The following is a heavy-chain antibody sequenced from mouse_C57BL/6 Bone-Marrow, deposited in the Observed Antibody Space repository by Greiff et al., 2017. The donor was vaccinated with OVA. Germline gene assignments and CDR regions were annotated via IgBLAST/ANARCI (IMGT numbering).Heavy chain of an antibody. V-gene: IGHV1-64*01. Sequence: QVQLQQSGAELMKPGASVKLSCKASGYTFTSYWMHWVKQRPGQGLEWIGMIHPNSGSTNYNEKFKSKATLTVDKSSSTAYMQLSSLTSEDSAVYYCARRGTAPYAMDYWGQGTSVTVSS. CDR2: IHPNSGST. CDR3: ARRGTAPYAMDY. J-gene: IGHJ4*01. CDR1: GYTFTSYW. D-gene: IGHD3-3*01.